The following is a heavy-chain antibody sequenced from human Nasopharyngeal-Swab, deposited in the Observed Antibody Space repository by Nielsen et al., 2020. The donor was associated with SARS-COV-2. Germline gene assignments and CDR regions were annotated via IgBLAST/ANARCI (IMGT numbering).Heavy chain of an antibody. CDR2: IYSSGTT. D-gene: IGHD3-3*01. CDR3: ARPLWSGREYYMDV. J-gene: IGHJ6*03. Sequence: SETLSLTCSLSGGSISNDYWIWIRQPPGKGLEWIGQIYSSGTTNYNPSLMSRITISVDTSRNQFSLTLSSVTAADTAIYYCARPLWSGREYYMDVWGKGTTVTVSS. CDR1: GGSISNDY. V-gene: IGHV4-59*08.